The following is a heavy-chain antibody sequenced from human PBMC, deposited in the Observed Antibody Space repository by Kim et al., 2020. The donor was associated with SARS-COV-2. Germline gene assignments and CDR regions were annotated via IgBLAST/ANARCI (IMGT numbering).Heavy chain of an antibody. Sequence: ASVKVSCKASGYTFTSYDINWVRQATGQGLEWMGWMNPNSGNTGYAQKFQGRVTMTRNTSISTAYMELSSLRSEDTAVYYCARGRLYWYPWPLDVWGQGTTVTVSS. CDR1: GYTFTSYD. V-gene: IGHV1-8*01. CDR2: MNPNSGNT. CDR3: ARGRLYWYPWPLDV. J-gene: IGHJ6*02. D-gene: IGHD2-2*02.